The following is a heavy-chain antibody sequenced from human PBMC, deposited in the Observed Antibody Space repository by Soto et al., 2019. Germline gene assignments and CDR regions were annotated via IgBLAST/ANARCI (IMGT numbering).Heavy chain of an antibody. V-gene: IGHV1-8*01. J-gene: IGHJ5*02. CDR3: ARGYCSGGSCYAAHKWFDP. Sequence: ASVKVSCKASGYTFTGYDINWVRQATGQGLEWMGWMNPNSGSTGYAQKFQGRVTMTRNTSISTAYMELSSLRSEDTAVYYCARGYCSGGSCYAAHKWFDPWGQGTLVNVSS. D-gene: IGHD2-15*01. CDR2: MNPNSGST. CDR1: GYTFTGYD.